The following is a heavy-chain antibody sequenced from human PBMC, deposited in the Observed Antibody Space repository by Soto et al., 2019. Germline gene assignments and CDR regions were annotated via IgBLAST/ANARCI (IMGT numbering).Heavy chain of an antibody. CDR1: GFTFSSYS. CDR3: AKKPHGITIFGVDDGEDYYGMDV. D-gene: IGHD3-3*01. CDR2: ISSSSSYI. V-gene: IGHV3-21*01. J-gene: IGHJ6*02. Sequence: GVLRLSCAASGFTFSSYSMNWVRQAPGKGLEWVSSISSSSSYIYYADSVKGRFTISRDNAKNSLYLQMNSLRAEDTAVYYCAKKPHGITIFGVDDGEDYYGMDVWGQGTTVTVSS.